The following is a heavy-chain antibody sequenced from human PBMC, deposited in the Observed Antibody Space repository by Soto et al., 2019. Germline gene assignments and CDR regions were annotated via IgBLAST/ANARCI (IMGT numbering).Heavy chain of an antibody. D-gene: IGHD4-17*01. CDR3: ARLPWADYGGIFDP. CDR1: GGSILSYY. Sequence: PSETLSLTCTVSGGSILSYYWSWIRQPPGKGLEWIGYIYYSGSTNYNPSLKGRVTISVDTSKNQFSLKLYSVTTADTAMYYCARLPWADYGGIFDPWGQGTLVTVSS. J-gene: IGHJ5*02. V-gene: IGHV4-59*01. CDR2: IYYSGST.